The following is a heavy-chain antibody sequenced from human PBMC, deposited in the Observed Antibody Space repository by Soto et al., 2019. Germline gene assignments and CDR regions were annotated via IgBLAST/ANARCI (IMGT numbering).Heavy chain of an antibody. CDR2: IYYSGST. CDR3: ARASGDYAGAFDI. CDR1: GGSISSYY. Sequence: QVQLQESGPGLVKPSETLSLTCTVSGGSISSYYWSWIRQPPGKGLEWIGYIYYSGSTNYNPSLKSRVTISVDTSKNQFSLKLSSVTAADTAVYYCARASGDYAGAFDIWGQGTMVTVSS. D-gene: IGHD4-17*01. V-gene: IGHV4-59*01. J-gene: IGHJ3*02.